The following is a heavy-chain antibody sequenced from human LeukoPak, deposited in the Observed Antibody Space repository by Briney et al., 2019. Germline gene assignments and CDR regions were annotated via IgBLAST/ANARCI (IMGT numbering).Heavy chain of an antibody. J-gene: IGHJ4*02. CDR2: ISGSGGST. V-gene: IGHV3-23*01. Sequence: PGGSLRLSCTASGFTFGDYAMSWVRQAPGKGLEWVSAISGSGGSTYYADSVKGRFTISRDNSKNTLYLQMNSLRAEDTAVYYCAKPHFPTGGDYYDSRGDYFDYWGQGTLVTVSS. CDR1: GFTFGDYA. D-gene: IGHD3-22*01. CDR3: AKPHFPTGGDYYDSRGDYFDY.